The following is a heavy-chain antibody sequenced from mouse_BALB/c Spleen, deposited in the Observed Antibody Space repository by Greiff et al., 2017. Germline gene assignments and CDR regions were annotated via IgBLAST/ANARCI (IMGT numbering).Heavy chain of an antibody. CDR2: INPYYGST. Sequence: EVQLQQTGPELVKPGASVKISCKASGYSFTDYIMLWVKQSHGKSLEWIGNINPYYGSTSYNLKFKGKATLTVDKSSSTAYMQLNSLTSEDSAVYYCARSVYGNFYAMDYWGQGTSVTVSS. D-gene: IGHD2-10*02. CDR1: GYSFTDYI. J-gene: IGHJ4*01. CDR3: ARSVYGNFYAMDY. V-gene: IGHV1-39*01.